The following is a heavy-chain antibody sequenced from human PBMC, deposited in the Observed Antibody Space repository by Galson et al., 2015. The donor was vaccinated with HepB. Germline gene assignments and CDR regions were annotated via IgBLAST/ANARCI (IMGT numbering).Heavy chain of an antibody. D-gene: IGHD2-2*01. V-gene: IGHV3-30-3*01. CDR1: GFTFSSYA. Sequence: SLRLSCAASGFTFSSYAMHWVRQAPGKGLEWVAVISYDGSNKYYADSVKGRFTISRDNSKNTLYLQMNSLRAEDTAEYYCARGLSCSSTSCHPFYYYYMDVWGKGTTVTVSS. J-gene: IGHJ6*03. CDR2: ISYDGSNK. CDR3: ARGLSCSSTSCHPFYYYYMDV.